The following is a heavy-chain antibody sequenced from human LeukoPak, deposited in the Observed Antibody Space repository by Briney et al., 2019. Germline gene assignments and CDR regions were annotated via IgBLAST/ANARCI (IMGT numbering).Heavy chain of an antibody. CDR2: IYYSGST. CDR3: AREVVAAAGTSNWFDP. Sequence: SETLSLTCTVSGGSISSYYWSWLRQPPGKGLEWVGYIYYSGSTNYNPSLKSRVTISVDTSKNQFSLKLSSVTAADTAVYYCAREVVAAAGTSNWFDPWGQGTLVTVSS. J-gene: IGHJ5*02. D-gene: IGHD6-13*01. V-gene: IGHV4-59*01. CDR1: GGSISSYY.